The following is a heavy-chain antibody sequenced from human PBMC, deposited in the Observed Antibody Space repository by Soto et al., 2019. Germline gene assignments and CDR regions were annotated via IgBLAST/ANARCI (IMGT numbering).Heavy chain of an antibody. Sequence: PGGSLRLSYVASGFTVDDYAMHWVRQAPGKGLEWVSGISANGDNVDYADSVKGRFTVSRDNAKNSLFLQMNSLRPEDTALYYCAKDMKWGGMTTIHYFDSWGQGTQVTVSS. CDR1: GFTVDDYA. J-gene: IGHJ4*02. CDR3: AKDMKWGGMTTIHYFDS. D-gene: IGHD4-17*01. V-gene: IGHV3-9*01. CDR2: ISANGDNV.